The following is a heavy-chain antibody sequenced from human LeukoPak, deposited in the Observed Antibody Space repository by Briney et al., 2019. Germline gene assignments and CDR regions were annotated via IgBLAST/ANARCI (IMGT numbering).Heavy chain of an antibody. CDR2: ISSSSSYI. CDR1: GFTFSSYS. J-gene: IGHJ6*03. D-gene: IGHD6-13*01. Sequence: GGSLRLSCAASGFTFSSYSMNWVRQAPGKGLEWVSSISSSSSYIYYADSVKGRFTISRDNAKNSLYLQMNSLRAEDTAVYYCARDKYSSSWFYYYYYYMDVWGKGTTVTVSS. V-gene: IGHV3-21*01. CDR3: ARDKYSSSWFYYYYYYMDV.